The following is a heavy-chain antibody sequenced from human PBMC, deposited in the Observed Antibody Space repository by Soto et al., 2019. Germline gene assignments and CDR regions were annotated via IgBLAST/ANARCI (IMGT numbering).Heavy chain of an antibody. D-gene: IGHD6-19*01. CDR1: GYSFTTYW. J-gene: IGHJ4*02. V-gene: IGHV5-10-1*01. Sequence: EVQLVQSGAEVKEPGESLRISCEVSGYSFTTYWISWVRQMPGKGLEWMGRIAPSDSSTDYSPSFQGHVTISADNSINTAYLQWTSLEASDTAMYYCASGGRGWYYWGQGTLLTASS. CDR2: IAPSDSST. CDR3: ASGGRGWYY.